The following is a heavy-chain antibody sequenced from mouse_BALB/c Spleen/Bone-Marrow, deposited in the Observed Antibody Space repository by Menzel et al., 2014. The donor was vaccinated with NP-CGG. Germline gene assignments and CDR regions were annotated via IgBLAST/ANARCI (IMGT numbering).Heavy chain of an antibody. J-gene: IGHJ2*01. CDR2: IIPFNDGT. CDR1: GYTFTDYV. CDR3: ARWDYGTRFYFDY. D-gene: IGHD1-1*01. Sequence: VQLQQSGPELVRPGASVKMSCKASGYTFTDYVIHWVKQKPGQGLEWIGYIIPFNDGTKYNEKFKGKATLTSDKSSTTTYMELSSLTSEDSAVYFCARWDYGTRFYFDYWGQGTTLTDSS. V-gene: IGHV1-14*01.